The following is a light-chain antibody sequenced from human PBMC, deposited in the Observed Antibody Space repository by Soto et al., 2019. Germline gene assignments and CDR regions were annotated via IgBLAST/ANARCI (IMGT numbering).Light chain of an antibody. V-gene: IGKV3-15*01. Sequence: EIVMTQSPGTLSASPGERATLSCWASQTVTNKLAWYQQKPGQSPRLVIFAASTRATGIPATFSGGGSGTEFTLTINSLQSEDFAVYYCQQYKSWPITFGQGTRLEIK. CDR2: AAS. J-gene: IGKJ5*01. CDR1: QTVTNK. CDR3: QQYKSWPIT.